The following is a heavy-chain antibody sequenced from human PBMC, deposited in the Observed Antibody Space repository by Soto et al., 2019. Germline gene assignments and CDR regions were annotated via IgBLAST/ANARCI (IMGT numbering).Heavy chain of an antibody. CDR2: IFHSGST. V-gene: IGHV4-30-4*02. CDR3: ARDLSSGYDSYYFDY. D-gene: IGHD3-22*01. J-gene: IGHJ4*02. Sequence: SDTLSLTGTVSGGSINSGDYYWTWVRQPPGKVLEWIGNIFHSGSTYYTPSLQSRVTISLDTSKNHFSLNLRSVTAADTAVYFCARDLSSGYDSYYFDYWGQGTLVTVSS. CDR1: GGSINSGDYY.